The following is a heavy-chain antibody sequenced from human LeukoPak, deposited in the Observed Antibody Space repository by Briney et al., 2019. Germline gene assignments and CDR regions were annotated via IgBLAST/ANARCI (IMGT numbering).Heavy chain of an antibody. CDR2: ISGSGGST. Sequence: GGSLRLSCAASGFTFSSYAMSWVRQAPGKGLEWVSAISGSGGSTYYADSVKGRFTISRVNSKNTLYLQMNSLRAEDTAVYYCARDRGYYDSSGLVDYWGQGTLVTVSS. V-gene: IGHV3-23*01. CDR1: GFTFSSYA. J-gene: IGHJ4*02. CDR3: ARDRGYYDSSGLVDY. D-gene: IGHD3-22*01.